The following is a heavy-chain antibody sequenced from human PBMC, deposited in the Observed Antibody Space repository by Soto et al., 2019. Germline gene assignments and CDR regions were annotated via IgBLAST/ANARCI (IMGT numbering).Heavy chain of an antibody. D-gene: IGHD5-12*01. J-gene: IGHJ3*02. CDR3: VRDGYSGYDWAFDI. CDR1: GFSFSHYS. Sequence: GGSLRLSCAASGFSFSHYSMNWVRQGPGKGLEWVANINEDGSEKYCVDSVSGRFTISRDNAKNSLYLQMNSLRAEDTAVYYCVRDGYSGYDWAFDIWGQGTMVTVSS. V-gene: IGHV3-7*01. CDR2: INEDGSEK.